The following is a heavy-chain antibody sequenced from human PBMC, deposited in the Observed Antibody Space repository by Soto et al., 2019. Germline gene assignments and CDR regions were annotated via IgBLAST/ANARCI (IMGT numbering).Heavy chain of an antibody. D-gene: IGHD3-22*01. CDR3: GKVAYSGYYTVDR. V-gene: IGHV3-48*01. CDR2: IRRHTSVT. CDR1: GLTLSTSS. Sequence: EVQLVESGGMLVQPGGSLRLSCAASGLTLSTSSMNWVRQAPGKGLEWISYIRRHTSVTAYSDSVKGRFTISRDSAKNSLYLQMDSLRVDDTAVYYCGKVAYSGYYTVDRWGQGTLVTVSS. J-gene: IGHJ5*02.